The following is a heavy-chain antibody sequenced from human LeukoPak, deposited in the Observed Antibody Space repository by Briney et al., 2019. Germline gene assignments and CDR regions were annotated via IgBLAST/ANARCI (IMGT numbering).Heavy chain of an antibody. D-gene: IGHD1-7*01. J-gene: IGHJ6*02. Sequence: GGSLRLSRAASGFTFSSDWMHWVRQAPGQGLVWVSRISSDGSGTKYADSVKGRITISRDNTKNTLSLQMNSLRAEDSAVYYCARAITGTWNVMDVWGQGTTVTVSS. CDR1: GFTFSSDW. CDR2: ISSDGSGT. CDR3: ARAITGTWNVMDV. V-gene: IGHV3-74*03.